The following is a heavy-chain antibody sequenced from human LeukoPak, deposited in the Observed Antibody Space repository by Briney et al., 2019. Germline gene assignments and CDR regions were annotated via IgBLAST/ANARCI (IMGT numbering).Heavy chain of an antibody. CDR1: GFTFSSYW. Sequence: GGSLRLSCAASGFTFSSYWMSWVRQAPGKGLEWVANIKQDGSEKYYVDSVKGRFTISRDNAKNSLYLQMNSLRAEDTAVYYCARDQGYYYDSSGLFDYWGQGTLVTVSS. J-gene: IGHJ4*02. CDR2: IKQDGSEK. V-gene: IGHV3-7*01. D-gene: IGHD3-22*01. CDR3: ARDQGYYYDSSGLFDY.